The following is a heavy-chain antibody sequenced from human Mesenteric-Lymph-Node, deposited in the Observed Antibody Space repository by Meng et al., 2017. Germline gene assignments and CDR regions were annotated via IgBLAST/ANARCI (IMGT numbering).Heavy chain of an antibody. V-gene: IGHV3-7*01. CDR3: AREGLQSARDY. CDR2: IKQDGSEK. J-gene: IGHJ4*02. Sequence: GGSLRLSCAASGFTFSSYWMSWVRQAPGKGLEWVANIKQDGSEKYYVDSVKGRFTFSKDNAKNSLYLQMNSLRAEDTAVYYCAREGLQSARDYWGQGTLVTVSS. CDR1: GFTFSSYW. D-gene: IGHD4-11*01.